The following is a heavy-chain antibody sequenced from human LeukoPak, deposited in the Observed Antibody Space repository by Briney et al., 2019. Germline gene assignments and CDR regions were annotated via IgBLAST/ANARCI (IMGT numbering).Heavy chain of an antibody. J-gene: IGHJ4*02. V-gene: IGHV1-46*01. CDR3: ARDQEGFDY. CDR2: IYPRDGST. Sequence: ASVKVSCTASGYTFTNNYLHWVRQAPGQGLVWMGMIYPRDGSTSYAQNFQGRVTVTRDTSTTTVHMELRGLRSEDTAVYYCARDQEGFDYWGQGTVVTVSS. CDR1: GYTFTNNY.